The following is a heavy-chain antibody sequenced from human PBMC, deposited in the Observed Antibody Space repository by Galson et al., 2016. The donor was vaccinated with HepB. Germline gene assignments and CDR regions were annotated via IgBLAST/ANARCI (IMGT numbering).Heavy chain of an antibody. D-gene: IGHD5-24*01. J-gene: IGHJ4*02. CDR1: GYTFTAYY. Sequence: SVKVSCKASGYTFTAYYIHWVRQAPGQGLEWMGWINPNSGGTDFAKKFQGRVTFTTDTSTRTAYMELRSLTSDDTAVYYCPRDRDRSLDYWGQGTLVTVSS. CDR2: INPNSGGT. CDR3: PRDRDRSLDY. V-gene: IGHV1-2*02.